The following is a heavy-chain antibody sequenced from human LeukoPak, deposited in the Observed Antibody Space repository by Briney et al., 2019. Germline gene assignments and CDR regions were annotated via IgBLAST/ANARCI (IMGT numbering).Heavy chain of an antibody. CDR2: IYYSGST. V-gene: IGHV4-39*07. J-gene: IGHJ4*02. CDR1: GGSISSSSYY. CDR3: ARYMRDSGTYDFDY. D-gene: IGHD3-3*01. Sequence: SENLSLTCTVSGGSISSSSYYWGWIRQPPGKGLEWIGSIYYSGSTYYNPSLKSRVTISVDTSKNQFSLKLSSVTAADTAVYYCARYMRDSGTYDFDYWGQGTLVTVSS.